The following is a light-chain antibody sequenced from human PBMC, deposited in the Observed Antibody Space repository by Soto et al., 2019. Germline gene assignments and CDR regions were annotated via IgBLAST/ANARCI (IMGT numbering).Light chain of an antibody. CDR3: QHYNNWPFT. V-gene: IGKV3-15*01. Sequence: IVMTQSPATLSVSPGERATLSCRASQSVSSDLAWYQQKPGQAPRLLIYGASTRATGIPARFSGSWSGTEFTLTISSLQSEDFAVYYCQHYNNWPFTFGPGTKVDIK. J-gene: IGKJ3*01. CDR2: GAS. CDR1: QSVSSD.